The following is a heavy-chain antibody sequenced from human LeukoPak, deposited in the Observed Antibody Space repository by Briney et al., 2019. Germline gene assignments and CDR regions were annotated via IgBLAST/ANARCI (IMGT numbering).Heavy chain of an antibody. D-gene: IGHD2-2*01. CDR2: IGTAGDT. J-gene: IGHJ5*02. CDR3: ARARYCSSTSCYHNWFDP. Sequence: GGSLRLSCAACGFTFSSYDMHWVRQATGKGLEWVSAIGTAGDTYYPGSVKGRFTISRENAKNSLYLQMNSLRAGDTAVYYCARARYCSSTSCYHNWFDPWGQGTLVTASS. V-gene: IGHV3-13*01. CDR1: GFTFSSYD.